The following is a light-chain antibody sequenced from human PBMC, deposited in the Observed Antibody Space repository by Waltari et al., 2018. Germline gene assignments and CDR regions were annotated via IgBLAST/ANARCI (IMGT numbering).Light chain of an antibody. V-gene: IGLV2-8*01. J-gene: IGLJ2*01. CDR2: EVP. CDR1: SSDVGAYDY. Sequence: QSALTQPPSASGSPGQSVTISCTGTSSDVGAYDYVSWYQQHPGKAPKLMLSEVPQRPSGAPDRFSGSKSGNTASLTVSGLQAEDEAVYYCSSYAGRNAVIFGGGTMLTVL. CDR3: SSYAGRNAVI.